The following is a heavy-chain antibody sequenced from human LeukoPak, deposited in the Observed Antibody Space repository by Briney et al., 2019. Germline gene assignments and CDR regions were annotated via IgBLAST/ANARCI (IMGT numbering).Heavy chain of an antibody. Sequence: SETLSLTCTVSGGSISSRTYYWGWIRQPPGKGLEWIGSISYSGSTNYNPSLKSRVTISADTSNNQFSLKLSSVTAADTAVYYCVRHLKRKDYGDYGPCFDYWGQGTLVTVSS. J-gene: IGHJ4*02. V-gene: IGHV4-39*01. D-gene: IGHD4-17*01. CDR3: VRHLKRKDYGDYGPCFDY. CDR1: GGSISSRTYY. CDR2: ISYSGST.